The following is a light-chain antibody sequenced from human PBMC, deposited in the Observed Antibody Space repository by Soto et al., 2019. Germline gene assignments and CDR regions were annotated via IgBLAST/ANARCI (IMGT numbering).Light chain of an antibody. CDR1: KLGDKY. CDR2: QDS. CDR3: QAWDSSTACYV. J-gene: IGLJ1*01. Sequence: SYELTQPPSVSVSPGQTASITCSGDKLGDKYACWYQQKPGQSPVLVIYQDSKRPSGIPERFSGSNSGNTATLTISGTQAMDEADYYCQAWDSSTACYVFGTGTKLTVL. V-gene: IGLV3-1*01.